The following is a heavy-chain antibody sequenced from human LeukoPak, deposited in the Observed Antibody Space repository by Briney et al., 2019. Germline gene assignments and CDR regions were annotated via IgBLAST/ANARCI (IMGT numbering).Heavy chain of an antibody. CDR2: IYYSGST. V-gene: IGHV4-31*03. CDR3: ARYRVHCSSTSCYGNWFDP. CDR1: GGSISSGGYY. J-gene: IGHJ5*02. D-gene: IGHD2-2*01. Sequence: PSETLSLTCTVSGGSISSGGYYWSWIRQHPGKGLEWIGYIYYSGSTYYNPSLKSRVTISVDTSKNQFSLKLSSVTAADTAVYYCARYRVHCSSTSCYGNWFDPWGQGTLVTVSS.